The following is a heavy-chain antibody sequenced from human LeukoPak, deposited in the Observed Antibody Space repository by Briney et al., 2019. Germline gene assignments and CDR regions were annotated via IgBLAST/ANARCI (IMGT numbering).Heavy chain of an antibody. V-gene: IGHV4-59*12. CDR2: ISYRGTT. CDR1: GGSINSDY. J-gene: IGHJ5*02. D-gene: IGHD6-13*01. Sequence: SETLSLTCSVFGGSINSDYWSWIRQSPGQGLEWIGYISYRGTTNYNPSLESRLIISRDTSKNQFSLRLTSVTAADTAVYYCARDYAGSSSWNWFDPWGQGTLVTVSS. CDR3: ARDYAGSSSWNWFDP.